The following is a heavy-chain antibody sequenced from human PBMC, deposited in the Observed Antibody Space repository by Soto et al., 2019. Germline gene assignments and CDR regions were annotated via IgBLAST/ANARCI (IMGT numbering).Heavy chain of an antibody. V-gene: IGHV1-69*01. J-gene: IGHJ4*02. D-gene: IGHD6-19*01. CDR3: ARDREGIAVATSFDY. CDR2: IIPTFGTA. Sequence: QVQLVQSGAEVKKPGSSVKVSCKASGGTFSSYAISWVRQAPGQGLEWMGGIIPTFGTANYAQKFQGRVTITADESTSTAYIELSSLRSEDTAAYYCARDREGIAVATSFDYWGQGTLVTVSS. CDR1: GGTFSSYA.